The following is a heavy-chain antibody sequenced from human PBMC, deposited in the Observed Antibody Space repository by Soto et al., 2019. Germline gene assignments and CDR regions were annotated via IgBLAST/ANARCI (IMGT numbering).Heavy chain of an antibody. V-gene: IGHV4-59*01. J-gene: IGHJ4*02. CDR1: GDSLNNNW. CDR2: IYYKGDT. CDR3: ARGSLVYDS. Sequence: QVQLLESGPTLVKPSETLFLTCSVSGDSLNNNWWTWIRQAPGTAPELVGSIYYKGDTRYNPSLESRVTISLDTPKNQISLELRSVTGADTAVYFCARGSLVYDSWGQGILVTVSS. D-gene: IGHD3-16*01.